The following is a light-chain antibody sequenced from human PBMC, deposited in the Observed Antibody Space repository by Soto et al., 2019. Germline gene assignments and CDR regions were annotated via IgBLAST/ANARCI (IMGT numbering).Light chain of an antibody. CDR1: QGISNH. CDR2: AAS. V-gene: IGKV1-27*01. CDR3: QQYDNAPLT. J-gene: IGKJ4*01. Sequence: DMQMTQSPSSLSASVGDRVTITCRASQGISNHLAWYQQKPGKITKLLIYAASTLPSGVPSRFSGSWSGTDFTLAISSLQPEDVGSYYCQQYDNAPLTFGGGTKVEIK.